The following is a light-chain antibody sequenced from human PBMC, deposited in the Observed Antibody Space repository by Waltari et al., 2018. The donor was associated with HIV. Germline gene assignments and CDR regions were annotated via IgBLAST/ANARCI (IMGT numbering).Light chain of an antibody. CDR2: YDD. CDR3: AAWDDSLNGYV. Sequence: QSVLTQPPSVSEAPRQRVTISCSGSSSNLGSHAVNWYQQVPGKAPKLLIYYDDLLCSGVSDRCSGSKSGTSASLAIRGVQSEEEAEYDCAAWDDSLNGYVFGSGTKVTVL. J-gene: IGLJ1*01. CDR1: SSNLGSHA. V-gene: IGLV1-36*01.